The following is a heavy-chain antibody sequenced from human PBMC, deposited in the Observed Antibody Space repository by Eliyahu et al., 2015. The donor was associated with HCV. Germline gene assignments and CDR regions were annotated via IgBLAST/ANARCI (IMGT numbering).Heavy chain of an antibody. Sequence: QITLKESGPTLVKPTQTLTLTCTFSGFSLSTSGVGVGWIRQPPGKALEWLALIYWNDDKRYSPSLKSRLTITKDTSKNQVVLTMTNMDPVDTATYYCAHNNDFWSGSDYWGQGTLVTVSS. CDR2: IYWNDDK. CDR1: GFSLSTSGVG. V-gene: IGHV2-5*01. CDR3: AHNNDFWSGSDY. J-gene: IGHJ4*02. D-gene: IGHD3-3*01.